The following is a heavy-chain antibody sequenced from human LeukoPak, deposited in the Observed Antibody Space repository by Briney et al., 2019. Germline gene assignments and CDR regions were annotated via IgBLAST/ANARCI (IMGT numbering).Heavy chain of an antibody. CDR1: GFTFSSYW. CDR2: IKRDGSDK. V-gene: IGHV3-7*04. CDR3: AKDLPAAYFDY. J-gene: IGHJ4*02. Sequence: GGSLRLSCAASGFTFSSYWMSWVRQAPGKGLEWVANIKRDGSDKYYVGSVEGRFTISRDNPRTTLYLQMNSLRAEDTAVYHCAKDLPAAYFDYWGQGTLVTVSS. D-gene: IGHD2-2*01.